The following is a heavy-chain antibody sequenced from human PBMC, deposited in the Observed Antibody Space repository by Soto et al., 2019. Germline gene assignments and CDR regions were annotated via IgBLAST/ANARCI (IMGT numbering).Heavy chain of an antibody. CDR1: GGSVTSDEDY. V-gene: IGHV4-30-4*01. CDR3: ATESGSTYGYFDH. J-gene: IGHJ4*02. CDR2: ISNSGST. Sequence: SETLSLTCTVSGGSVTSDEDYWTWIRQSPGKGLERIGYISNSGSTGYNPSLKTRLSMSVDRSKNQFTLRLTSVTAADTAVHFCATESGSTYGYFDHWGQGTQVTVSS. D-gene: IGHD5-18*01.